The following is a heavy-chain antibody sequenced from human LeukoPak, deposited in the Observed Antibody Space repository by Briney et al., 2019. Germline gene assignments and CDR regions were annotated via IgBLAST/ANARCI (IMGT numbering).Heavy chain of an antibody. V-gene: IGHV1-2*02. CDR2: INPNSGGT. J-gene: IGHJ4*02. D-gene: IGHD3-10*01. Sequence: ASVKVSCKASGYTFTSYGISWVRQAPGQGLEWMGWINPNSGGTNYAQKFQGRVTMTRDTSISTAYMELSRLRSDDTAVYYCARVMFYYGSGSYYGYWGQGTLVTVSS. CDR3: ARVMFYYGSGSYYGY. CDR1: GYTFTSYG.